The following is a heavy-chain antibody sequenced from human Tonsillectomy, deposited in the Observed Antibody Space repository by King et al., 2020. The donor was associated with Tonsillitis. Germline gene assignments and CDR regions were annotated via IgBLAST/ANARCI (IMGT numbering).Heavy chain of an antibody. J-gene: IGHJ4*02. Sequence: LQLQESGPGLVKPSETLSLACTVSGDSISSSTYYWGWIRQPPREGLEWIGRVYYSGSTYYNPSLKSLVTISVDTSKNQFSLKLSSVTAADTAVYYCARLGGVRDSDYGGGFDYWGQGTLVTVSS. D-gene: IGHD4-17*01. CDR3: ARLGGVRDSDYGGGFDY. CDR2: VYYSGST. V-gene: IGHV4-39*01. CDR1: GDSISSSTYY.